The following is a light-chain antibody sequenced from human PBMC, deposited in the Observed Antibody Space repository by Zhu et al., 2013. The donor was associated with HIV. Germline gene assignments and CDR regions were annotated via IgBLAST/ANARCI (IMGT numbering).Light chain of an antibody. Sequence: DIQMTQSPSTLSASVGDTVTITCRASQSINSALAWYQQKPGKAPKLLLXRASTLEPGVPSRFSGSGSGTEFTLTISSLQPDDFATYYCQQHNSYPLTFGGGTKVEIK. CDR1: QSINSA. J-gene: IGKJ4*01. V-gene: IGKV1-5*03. CDR2: RAS. CDR3: QQHNSYPLT.